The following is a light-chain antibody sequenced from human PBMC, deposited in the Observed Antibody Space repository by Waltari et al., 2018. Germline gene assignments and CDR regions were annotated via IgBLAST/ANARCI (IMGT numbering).Light chain of an antibody. Sequence: EIVLTQSPATRSLSPGERATLSCRASQSVSSYLAWYQQKPGQAPRLLIYDASNRATGIPARFSGSGSGTDFTLTINSLEPEDFAVYYCQQRSNWPPLTFGGGTKVEIK. CDR2: DAS. J-gene: IGKJ4*01. V-gene: IGKV3-11*01. CDR3: QQRSNWPPLT. CDR1: QSVSSY.